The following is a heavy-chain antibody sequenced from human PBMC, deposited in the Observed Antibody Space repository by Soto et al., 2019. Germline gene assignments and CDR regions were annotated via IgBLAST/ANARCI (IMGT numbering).Heavy chain of an antibody. V-gene: IGHV1-2*02. Sequence: WASVKVSCKASGYTFTGYYMHWVRQAPGQGLEWMGWINPNSGGTNYAQKFQGRVTMTRDTSISAAYMELSRLRSDDTAVYYCARVSQLVLGYYYYGMDVWGQGTTVTAP. J-gene: IGHJ6*02. CDR3: ARVSQLVLGYYYYGMDV. CDR2: INPNSGGT. CDR1: GYTFTGYY. D-gene: IGHD6-13*01.